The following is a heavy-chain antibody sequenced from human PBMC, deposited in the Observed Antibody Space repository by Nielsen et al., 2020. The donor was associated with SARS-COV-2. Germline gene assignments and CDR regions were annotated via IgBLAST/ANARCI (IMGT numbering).Heavy chain of an antibody. Sequence: SETLSLTCAVSSGSVSSSSWWTWVRQSPGKGLQWNGEVSQTGTTNSNPSLKGRVTLLLDKSRSQFSLRLTSVSAADTAVYFCARGDLVVVPSPVLGLGPIFYYFSLDVWGKGTTVIVSS. CDR2: VSQTGTT. CDR3: ARGDLVVVPSPVLGLGPIFYYFSLDV. V-gene: IGHV4-4*02. CDR1: SGSVSSSSW. D-gene: IGHD2-2*01. J-gene: IGHJ6*03.